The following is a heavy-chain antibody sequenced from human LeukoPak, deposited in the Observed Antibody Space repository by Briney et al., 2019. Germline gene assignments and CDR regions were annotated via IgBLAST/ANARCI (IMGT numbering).Heavy chain of an antibody. CDR1: GGSISSYY. CDR2: IYYSGST. J-gene: IGHJ5*02. D-gene: IGHD3-3*01. Sequence: SETLSLTCTDSGGSISSYYWSWIRQPPGKGLEWIGYIYYSGSTNYNPSLKSRVTISVDTSKNQFSLKLSSVTAADTAVYYCARSFGVVINNWFDPWGQGTLVTVSS. V-gene: IGHV4-59*01. CDR3: ARSFGVVINNWFDP.